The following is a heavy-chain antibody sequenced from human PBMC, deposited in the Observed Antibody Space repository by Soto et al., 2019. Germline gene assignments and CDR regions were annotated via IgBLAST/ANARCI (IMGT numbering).Heavy chain of an antibody. D-gene: IGHD1-7*01. J-gene: IGHJ2*01. CDR1: GGTFSSYA. CDR3: ARDANGGVIPGTYLRHYWYFDL. CDR2: IIPIFGTA. V-gene: IGHV1-69*12. Sequence: QVQLVQSGAEVKKPGSSVKVSCKASGGTFSSYAISWVRQAPGQGLEWMGGIIPIFGTANYAQKFQGRVTITADESTSTAYMELSSLRSEDTAVYYCARDANGGVIPGTYLRHYWYFDLWGRGTLVTVSS.